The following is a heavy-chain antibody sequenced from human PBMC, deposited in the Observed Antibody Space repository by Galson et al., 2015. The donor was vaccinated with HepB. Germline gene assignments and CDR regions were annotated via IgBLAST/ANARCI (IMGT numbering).Heavy chain of an antibody. J-gene: IGHJ5*02. CDR2: ISGGGGTT. D-gene: IGHD3-9*01. Sequence: SLRLSCAASGFTFRNYFMNWIRQAPGKGLEWVSSISGGGGTTYFADSVKGRFTISRDNSKNTLYLQMNSLRAEDTAVYYCAKVPSRSYDILTGYAPWGQGTLVTVSS. V-gene: IGHV3-23*01. CDR1: GFTFRNYF. CDR3: AKVPSRSYDILTGYAP.